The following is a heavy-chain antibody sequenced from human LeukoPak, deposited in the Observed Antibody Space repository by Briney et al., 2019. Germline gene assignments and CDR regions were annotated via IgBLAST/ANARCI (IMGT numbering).Heavy chain of an antibody. D-gene: IGHD2-21*02. CDR1: GGSFSGYY. V-gene: IGHV4-34*01. Sequence: SETLSLTCAVYGGSFSGYYWSWIRQPPGKGLEWIGEINHSGSTNYNPSLKSRVTISVDTSKNQFSLKLSSVTAADTAVYYCARGRVVATATLQDYYYGMDVWGQGTTVTVSS. CDR3: ARGRVVATATLQDYYYGMDV. J-gene: IGHJ6*02. CDR2: INHSGST.